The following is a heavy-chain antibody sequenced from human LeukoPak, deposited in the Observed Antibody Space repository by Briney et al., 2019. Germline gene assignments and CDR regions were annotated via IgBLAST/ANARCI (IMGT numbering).Heavy chain of an antibody. J-gene: IGHJ4*02. D-gene: IGHD3-16*01. CDR3: ASGGDYSDY. Sequence: SEILSLTCAVSGYSISSGYYWGWIRQPPGKGLEWIGSIYHSGSTYYNPSLKSRVTISVDTSKNQFSLKLSSVTAADTAVYYCASGGDYSDYWGQGTLVTVSS. V-gene: IGHV4-38-2*01. CDR1: GYSISSGYY. CDR2: IYHSGST.